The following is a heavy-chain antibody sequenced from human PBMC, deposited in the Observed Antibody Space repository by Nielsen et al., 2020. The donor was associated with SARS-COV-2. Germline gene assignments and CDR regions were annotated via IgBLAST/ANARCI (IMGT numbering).Heavy chain of an antibody. CDR3: ARGRSKQSRLWGMDV. J-gene: IGHJ6*02. Sequence: GSLRLSCAVYGGSFSGYYWSWIRQPPGKGLEWIGEINHSGSTNYNPSLKSRVTISVDTSKNQFSLKLSSVTAADTAVYYCARGRSKQSRLWGMDVWGQGTTVTVSS. CDR1: GGSFSGYY. D-gene: IGHD1-14*01. V-gene: IGHV4-34*01. CDR2: INHSGST.